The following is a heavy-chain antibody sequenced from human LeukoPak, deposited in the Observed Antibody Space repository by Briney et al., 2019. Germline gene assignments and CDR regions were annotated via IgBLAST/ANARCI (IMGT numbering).Heavy chain of an antibody. V-gene: IGHV3-66*01. Sequence: AGGSLRLSCAASGFTFSSNYISWVRQAPGKGLEWVSVIYSGGSTYYADSVKGRFTISRDNSKNTVYLQINSLRAEDTAVYYCARKRWLQGAFDYWGQGTLVTVSS. CDR1: GFTFSSNY. CDR3: ARKRWLQGAFDY. J-gene: IGHJ4*02. D-gene: IGHD5-24*01. CDR2: IYSGGST.